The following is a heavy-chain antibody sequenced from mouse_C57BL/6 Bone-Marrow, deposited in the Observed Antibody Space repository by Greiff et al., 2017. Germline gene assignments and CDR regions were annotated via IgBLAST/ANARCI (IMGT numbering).Heavy chain of an antibody. CDR2: LDPENGDT. CDR1: GFNIKDDY. J-gene: IGHJ2*01. Sequence: VQLKESGAELVRPGASVKLSCTASGFNIKDDYMHWVKQRPEQGLEWIGWLDPENGDTEYASKFQGKATITADTSSNTAYLQLSSLTSEDTAVYYCTPLLRFDYWGQGTTRTVSS. CDR3: TPLLRFDY. V-gene: IGHV14-4*01. D-gene: IGHD1-2*01.